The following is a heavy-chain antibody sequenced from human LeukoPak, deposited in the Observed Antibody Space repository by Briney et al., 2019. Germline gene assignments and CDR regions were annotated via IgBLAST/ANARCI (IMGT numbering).Heavy chain of an antibody. V-gene: IGHV3-23*01. CDR1: GFTFSSYA. D-gene: IGHD3-9*01. CDR3: AKNMRAHYTDDTYYFDY. J-gene: IGHJ4*02. CDR2: ISGSGGST. Sequence: GGSLRLSCAASGFTFSSYAMSWVRQAPGKGLEWVSAISGSGGSTYYADSVKGRFTISRDNSKNTLYLQMNSLRTEDTAVYYCAKNMRAHYTDDTYYFDYWGQGTLVTVSS.